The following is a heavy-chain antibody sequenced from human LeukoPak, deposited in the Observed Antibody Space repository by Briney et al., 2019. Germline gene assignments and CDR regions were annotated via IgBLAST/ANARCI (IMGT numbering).Heavy chain of an antibody. J-gene: IGHJ5*02. Sequence: ASVKVSCKASGYTFTGYYMHWVRQAPGQGLEWMGWINPNSGGTNYAQKFQGRVTMTRDTSISTAYMELSRLRSDDTAVYYCAKTGDGSGTRGWFDPWGQGTLVTVSS. CDR1: GYTFTGYY. CDR3: AKTGDGSGTRGWFDP. V-gene: IGHV1-2*02. D-gene: IGHD3-10*01. CDR2: INPNSGGT.